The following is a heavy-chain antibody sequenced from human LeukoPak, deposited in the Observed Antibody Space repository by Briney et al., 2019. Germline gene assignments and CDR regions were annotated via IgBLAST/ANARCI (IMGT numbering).Heavy chain of an antibody. CDR3: ARDGLYSSSWYYFDY. V-gene: IGHV1-3*01. CDR1: GYTFTSYA. CDR2: TNAGNGNT. J-gene: IGHJ4*02. Sequence: ASVKVSRKASGYTFTSYAMHWVRQAPGQRLEWMGWTNAGNGNTKYSQNLQGRVTIARDTSASTAYVELNSLRSEDTAVYYCARDGLYSSSWYYFDYWGQGTLVTVSS. D-gene: IGHD6-13*01.